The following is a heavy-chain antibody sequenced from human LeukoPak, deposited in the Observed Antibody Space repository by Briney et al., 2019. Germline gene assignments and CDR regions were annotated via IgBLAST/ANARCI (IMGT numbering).Heavy chain of an antibody. CDR1: GFTFGDYA. CDR2: IRSKAYGGTT. V-gene: IGHV3-49*04. Sequence: GGSLRLSCTASGFTFGDYAMSWVRQAPGKGLEWVGFIRSKAYGGTTEYAASVKGRFTVSRDDSISIAYLQMNSLKTEDTAVYYCTGGGPYGDYDDAFDIWGQGTMVTVSS. J-gene: IGHJ3*02. D-gene: IGHD4-17*01. CDR3: TGGGPYGDYDDAFDI.